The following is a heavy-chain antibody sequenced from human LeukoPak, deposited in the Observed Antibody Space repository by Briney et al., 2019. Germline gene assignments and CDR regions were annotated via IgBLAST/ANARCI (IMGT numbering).Heavy chain of an antibody. J-gene: IGHJ6*02. CDR2: IIPIFGTA. D-gene: IGHD3-3*01. V-gene: IGHV1-69*13. Sequence: SVNVSCKASGGTFSSYAISWVRQAPGQGLEWMGGIIPIFGTANYAQKFQGRVTITADESTSTAYMELSSLRSEDTAVYYCARSLRGGYDFWSGFPPNNYYYGMDVWGQGTTVTVSS. CDR1: GGTFSSYA. CDR3: ARSLRGGYDFWSGFPPNNYYYGMDV.